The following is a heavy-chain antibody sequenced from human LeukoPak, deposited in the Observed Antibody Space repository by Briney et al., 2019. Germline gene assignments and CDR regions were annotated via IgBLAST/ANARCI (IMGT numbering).Heavy chain of an antibody. V-gene: IGHV4-4*02. Sequence: SETLSLTCTVSLDSTTSNFWSWVRQPPGKGLEWIGEIHRSGSPNYNPSLQSRVTISIDRSRNQIALELSSVTAADTAVYYCARDSERTSRGGYNFDYWGQGTLVTVSS. CDR3: ARDSERTSRGGYNFDY. CDR2: IHRSGSP. J-gene: IGHJ4*02. D-gene: IGHD5-24*01. CDR1: LDSTTSNF.